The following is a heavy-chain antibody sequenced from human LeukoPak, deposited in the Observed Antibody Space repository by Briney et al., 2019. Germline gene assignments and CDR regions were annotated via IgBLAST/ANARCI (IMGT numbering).Heavy chain of an antibody. J-gene: IGHJ4*02. V-gene: IGHV3-48*03. CDR1: GFTFSSYE. Sequence: GGSLSLSCAASGFTFSSYEMNWVRQAPGKGLEWVSYISSSGSTIYYADSVKGRFTISRDNAKNSLYLQMSSLRAEDTAVYYCARVECSGGSCWGQGTLVTVSS. CDR3: ARVECSGGSC. D-gene: IGHD2-15*01. CDR2: ISSSGSTI.